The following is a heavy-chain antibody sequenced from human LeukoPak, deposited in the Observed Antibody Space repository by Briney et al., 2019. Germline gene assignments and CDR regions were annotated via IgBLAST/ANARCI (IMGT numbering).Heavy chain of an antibody. Sequence: ASVKVSCKASGYTFTAYYIHWVRQAPGQGLEWMGRINPKNGDTNYAQKFQDRVTMTRDTSMSAAYMEISRLTYDDTAVYYCGRHHILWWCPYWGQGTLVTVSS. D-gene: IGHD2-21*01. V-gene: IGHV1-2*06. CDR1: GYTFTAYY. J-gene: IGHJ4*02. CDR3: GRHHILWWCPY. CDR2: INPKNGDT.